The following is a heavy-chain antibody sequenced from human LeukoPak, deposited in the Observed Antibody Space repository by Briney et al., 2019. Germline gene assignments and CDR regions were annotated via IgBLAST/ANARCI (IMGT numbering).Heavy chain of an antibody. V-gene: IGHV3-7*01. CDR1: GFTFSIYW. Sequence: PGGALRLPCAAPGFTFSIYWMNWVRHAPGKGLEWVANIEQDGSEKYYVDSVKGRFTISRDNAKNSLYLQMNSLRAEDTAVYHCARRRSVKRYYFDYWGQGTLVTVSS. CDR3: ARRRSVKRYYFDY. J-gene: IGHJ4*02. CDR2: IEQDGSEK. D-gene: IGHD6-19*01.